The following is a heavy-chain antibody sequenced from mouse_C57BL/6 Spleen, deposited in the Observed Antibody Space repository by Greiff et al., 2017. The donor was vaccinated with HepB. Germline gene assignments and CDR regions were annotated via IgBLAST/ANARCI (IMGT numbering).Heavy chain of an antibody. CDR2: INPSNGGT. V-gene: IGHV1-53*01. CDR1: GYTFTSYW. J-gene: IGHJ3*01. Sequence: QVQLKQSGTELVKPGASVKLSCKASGYTFTSYWMHWVKQRPGQGLEWIGNINPSNGGTNYNEKFKSKATLTVDKSSSTAYMQLSSLTSEDSAVYYCAREEAAQATGFAYWGQGTLVTVSA. D-gene: IGHD3-2*02. CDR3: AREEAAQATGFAY.